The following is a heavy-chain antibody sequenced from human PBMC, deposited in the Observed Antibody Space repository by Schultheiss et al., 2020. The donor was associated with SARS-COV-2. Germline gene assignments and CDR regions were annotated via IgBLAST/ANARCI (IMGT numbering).Heavy chain of an antibody. J-gene: IGHJ4*02. CDR2: INPNSGGT. CDR1: GYTFTSYG. V-gene: IGHV1-2*02. Sequence: ASVKVSCKASGYTFTSYGISWVRQAPGQGLEWMGWINPNSGGTNYAQKFQGRVTMTRDTSISTAYMELSRLRSDDTAVYYCARDSYSSSSNLDYWGQGTLVTVSS. D-gene: IGHD6-6*01. CDR3: ARDSYSSSSNLDY.